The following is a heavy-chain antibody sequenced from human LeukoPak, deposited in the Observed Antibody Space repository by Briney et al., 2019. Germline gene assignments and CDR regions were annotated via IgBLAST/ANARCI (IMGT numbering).Heavy chain of an antibody. Sequence: SQTLALTCAISGVSFSSNSAAWNWIRQSPSRGLEWLGRTYYRSKWYNDYAVSVKSRITINPDTSKNQFSLQLNSVTPEDTAVYYCARVHVEWLFEYFQHWGQGTLVTVSS. D-gene: IGHD3-3*01. V-gene: IGHV6-1*01. CDR3: ARVHVEWLFEYFQH. CDR1: GVSFSSNSAA. J-gene: IGHJ1*01. CDR2: TYYRSKWYN.